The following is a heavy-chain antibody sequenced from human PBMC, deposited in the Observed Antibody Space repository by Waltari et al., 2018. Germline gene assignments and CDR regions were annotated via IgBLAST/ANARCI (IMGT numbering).Heavy chain of an antibody. J-gene: IGHJ3*02. CDR3: TRATAVGPTRVGAFDI. D-gene: IGHD5-12*01. Sequence: DVRLVVSGGGLVQPGGSLRLSCAASASTFTRYWICWVRKAPGKGLEWVDTVKQDGSGKYYVDSVKGRFTISRDNAKNSLYLQMNSLRSEDTSVYYCTRATAVGPTRVGAFDIWGQGRMVTVSS. V-gene: IGHV3-7*04. CDR2: VKQDGSGK. CDR1: ASTFTRYW.